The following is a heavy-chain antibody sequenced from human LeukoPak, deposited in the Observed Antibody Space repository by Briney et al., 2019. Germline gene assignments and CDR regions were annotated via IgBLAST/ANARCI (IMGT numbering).Heavy chain of an antibody. Sequence: PSETLSLTCAVYGGSFRGYYWRWIRQPPGKGLEWIGEIDHSGITNYNPSLKSRVTISEDTSKNQFSLKLSSVTAADTAVYYCASVYSGTYYDAFDIWGQGTMVTVSS. J-gene: IGHJ3*02. D-gene: IGHD1-26*01. CDR2: IDHSGIT. V-gene: IGHV4-34*01. CDR3: ASVYSGTYYDAFDI. CDR1: GGSFRGYY.